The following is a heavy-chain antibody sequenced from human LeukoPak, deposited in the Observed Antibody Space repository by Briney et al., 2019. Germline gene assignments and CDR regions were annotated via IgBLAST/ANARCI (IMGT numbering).Heavy chain of an antibody. V-gene: IGHV1-24*01. Sequence: ASVKVSCKVSGYTLTELSMHWVRQAPGKGLEWMGGFDPEDGETTYAQKFQGRVTMTEDTSTDTAYMELSSLRSEDTAVYYCATDRFLSGPGSSTFDYWGQGTLVTVSS. D-gene: IGHD3-10*01. J-gene: IGHJ4*02. CDR1: GYTLTELS. CDR2: FDPEDGET. CDR3: ATDRFLSGPGSSTFDY.